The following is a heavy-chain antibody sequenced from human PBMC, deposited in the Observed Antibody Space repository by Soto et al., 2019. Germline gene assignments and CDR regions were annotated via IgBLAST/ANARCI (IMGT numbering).Heavy chain of an antibody. J-gene: IGHJ4*02. Sequence: PSETLSLTCTVSGGSISSSSYYWGWIRQPPGKGLEWIGSIYYSGSTYYNPSLKSRVTISVDTSKNQFSLKLSSVTAADTAVYYCARHPEIRTDIAAAGTLDYWGQGTLVTVSS. D-gene: IGHD6-13*01. V-gene: IGHV4-39*01. CDR1: GGSISSSSYY. CDR2: IYYSGST. CDR3: ARHPEIRTDIAAAGTLDY.